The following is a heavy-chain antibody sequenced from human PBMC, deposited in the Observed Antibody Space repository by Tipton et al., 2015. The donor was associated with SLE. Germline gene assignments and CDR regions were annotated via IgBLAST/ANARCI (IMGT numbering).Heavy chain of an antibody. D-gene: IGHD6-6*01. CDR2: ISSSGGST. J-gene: IGHJ4*02. Sequence: SLRLSCAASGFTFSSYAMSWVRQAPGKGLEWVSGISSSGGSTYYADSVKGRFTISRDNSKNTLFLQMNSLRAEDTALYYCAKGSQGRFDYWGQGTLVTVSS. CDR1: GFTFSSYA. CDR3: AKGSQGRFDY. V-gene: IGHV3-23*01.